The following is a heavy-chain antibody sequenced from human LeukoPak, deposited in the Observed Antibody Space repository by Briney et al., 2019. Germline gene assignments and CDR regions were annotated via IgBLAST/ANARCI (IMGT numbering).Heavy chain of an antibody. CDR3: ARGVVVGATFSGFDI. Sequence: SPTLSLTRAISGGSVSCNSATWDWIRQSPSRGPVWLGRAYYRSKWYNDYAVSVKSRITINPGTSKNQFSLQLNSVTPEDTAMYYCARGVVVGATFSGFDIWGQGTMVTVSS. V-gene: IGHV6-1*01. J-gene: IGHJ3*02. D-gene: IGHD1-26*01. CDR2: AYYRSKWYN. CDR1: GGSVSCNSAT.